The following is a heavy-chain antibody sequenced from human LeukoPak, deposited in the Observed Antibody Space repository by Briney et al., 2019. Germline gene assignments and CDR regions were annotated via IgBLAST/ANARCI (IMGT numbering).Heavy chain of an antibody. Sequence: PGGSLRLSCAAPGFTFSSYVMSWVRQAPGKGLEWVSGISGSGDNTYYADSVKGRFTISRDNSKNTLYMQMNSLRAEDTAVYYCAKSHGSGFDYWGQGTLVTVSS. CDR2: ISGSGDNT. CDR1: GFTFSSYV. V-gene: IGHV3-23*01. D-gene: IGHD3-10*01. J-gene: IGHJ4*02. CDR3: AKSHGSGFDY.